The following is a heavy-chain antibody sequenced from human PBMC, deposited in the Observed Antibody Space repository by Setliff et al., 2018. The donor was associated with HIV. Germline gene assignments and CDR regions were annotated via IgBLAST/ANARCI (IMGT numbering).Heavy chain of an antibody. CDR3: ASLSGYSGDAFDV. D-gene: IGHD3-22*01. Sequence: GESLKISCKTSGYSFTTYWIGWVRQMPGKGLEWMGIMYPGTSTTKYSPSFQGQVTISADKSISTTHLQWSSLKASDTAMYYCASLSGYSGDAFDVWGQGTMVTVSS. V-gene: IGHV5-51*01. CDR1: GYSFTTYW. CDR2: MYPGTSTT. J-gene: IGHJ3*01.